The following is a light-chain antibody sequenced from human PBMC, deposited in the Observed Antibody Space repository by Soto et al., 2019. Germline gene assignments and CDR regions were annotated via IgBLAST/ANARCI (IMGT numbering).Light chain of an antibody. J-gene: IGKJ5*01. Sequence: ELVLTQSPGTLSLSPGERATLSCRASQSVSSSYLAWYQQKPGQAPRLLIYGASSRATGIPDRFSGSGSGTDFTLIISRLEPEDFAVYYGQQYGSSPTFGQGTRLEIK. CDR1: QSVSSSY. CDR3: QQYGSSPT. V-gene: IGKV3-20*01. CDR2: GAS.